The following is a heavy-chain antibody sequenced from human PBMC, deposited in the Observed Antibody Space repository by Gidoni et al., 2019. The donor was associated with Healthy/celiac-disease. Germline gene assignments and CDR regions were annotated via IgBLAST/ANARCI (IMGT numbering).Heavy chain of an antibody. D-gene: IGHD2-15*01. V-gene: IGHV5-51*03. Sequence: EVQLVQSGAEVKKPGETLKISCKGSGYSFTTYWIGWVRQLPGKGLEWMVIIYPGDSDTRYSPSFQGQVTISADKSISTAYLQWSSLKASDTAMYYCATGGYCSGGSCYSFPDYWGQGTLVTVSS. CDR1: GYSFTTYW. CDR2: IYPGDSDT. J-gene: IGHJ4*02. CDR3: ATGGYCSGGSCYSFPDY.